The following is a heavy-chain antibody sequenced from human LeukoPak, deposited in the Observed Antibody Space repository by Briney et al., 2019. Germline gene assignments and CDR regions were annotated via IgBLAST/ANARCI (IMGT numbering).Heavy chain of an antibody. CDR2: ISGSGGST. CDR3: AKDGTRGSGSDY. Sequence: GGSLRLSCAASGFTFSDYYMSWVRQAPGKGLEWVSAISGSGGSTYYADSVKGRFTISRDNSKNTLYLQMNSPRAEDTAVYYCAKDGTRGSGSDYWGQGTLVTVSS. D-gene: IGHD3-10*01. V-gene: IGHV3-23*01. CDR1: GFTFSDYY. J-gene: IGHJ4*02.